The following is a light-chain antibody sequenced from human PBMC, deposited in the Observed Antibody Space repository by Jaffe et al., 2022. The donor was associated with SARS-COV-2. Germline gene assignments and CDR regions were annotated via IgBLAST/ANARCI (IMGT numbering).Light chain of an antibody. Sequence: DIQMTQSPSSLSPSVGDRITITCRASQNIRNYLVWYQQHPGKAPELLIYAASTLQSGVPSRFSGSGSGTTFTLTISGLQSEDFATYYCQQSYIKPWTFGQGTRVEIK. CDR1: QNIRNY. CDR2: AAS. V-gene: IGKV1-39*01. CDR3: QQSYIKPWT. J-gene: IGKJ1*01.